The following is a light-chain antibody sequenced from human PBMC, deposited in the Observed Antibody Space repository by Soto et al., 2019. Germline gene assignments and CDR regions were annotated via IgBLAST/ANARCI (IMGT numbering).Light chain of an antibody. CDR2: GAS. CDR3: QQYGSSSWT. J-gene: IGKJ1*01. Sequence: EIVLTQSPGTLSLSPGERATRSCRASQSVSSGYLAWYQQKPGQAPRLLIYGASSRATGIPDRFSGSGSETDFTLSISRLEPEDFAVYYCQQYGSSSWTFGQGPKVEIK. V-gene: IGKV3-20*01. CDR1: QSVSSGY.